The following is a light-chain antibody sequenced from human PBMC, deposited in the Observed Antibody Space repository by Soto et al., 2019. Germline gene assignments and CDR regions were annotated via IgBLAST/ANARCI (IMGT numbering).Light chain of an antibody. J-gene: IGKJ1*01. CDR3: QQYVTAPPGT. V-gene: IGKV3-20*01. Sequence: EIVWTQSPGTLSLSPGERANLXCSSSQSVSNNYLAWYQQKPGQAPRLLIYGASNRATGVPDRFSGSGSGTDFTLTISRLEPGDFAVYYCQQYVTAPPGTFGQGTKVDNK. CDR2: GAS. CDR1: QSVSNNY.